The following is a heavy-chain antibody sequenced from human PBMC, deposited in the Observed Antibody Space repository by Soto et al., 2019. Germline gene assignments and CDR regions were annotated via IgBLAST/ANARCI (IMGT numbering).Heavy chain of an antibody. V-gene: IGHV3-7*01. CDR3: ATKDIVATIPFDS. CDR2: IKQDGSEK. CDR1: GFTFSTYW. D-gene: IGHD5-12*01. J-gene: IGHJ4*02. Sequence: LRLSCAASGFTFSTYWMSWVRQAPGKGLEWVANIKQDGSEKYYVDSVKGRFTISRDNAKNSLYLQMNSLRAEDTAVYYCATKDIVATIPFDSWGQGTLVTVSS.